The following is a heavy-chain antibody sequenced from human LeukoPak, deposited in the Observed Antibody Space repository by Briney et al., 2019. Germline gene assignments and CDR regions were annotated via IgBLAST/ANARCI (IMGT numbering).Heavy chain of an antibody. CDR3: ARDRPTYYYDSSGYYYGAFDI. Sequence: SETLSLTCTVSGGSISSYYWSWIRQPPGEGVEWIGYIYYSGSTNYNPSLKSRVTISVDTSKNQFSLKLSSVTAADTAVYYCARDRPTYYYDSSGYYYGAFDIWGQGTMVTVSS. CDR1: GGSISSYY. CDR2: IYYSGST. V-gene: IGHV4-59*01. J-gene: IGHJ3*02. D-gene: IGHD3-22*01.